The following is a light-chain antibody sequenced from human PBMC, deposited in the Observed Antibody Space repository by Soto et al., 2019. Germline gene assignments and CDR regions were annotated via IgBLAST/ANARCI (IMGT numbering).Light chain of an antibody. CDR1: SGDIGGYNY. CDR3: SSYTSSRTLV. CDR2: DVT. V-gene: IGLV2-14*03. J-gene: IGLJ2*01. Sequence: QSALTQPASVSGSPGQSITISCTGTSGDIGGYNYVSWYQQHPGKAPKLMIYDVTNRPSGISNRFSGSKSGNTASLTISGLQAEDEADYHCSSYTSSRTLVFGGGTKVTVL.